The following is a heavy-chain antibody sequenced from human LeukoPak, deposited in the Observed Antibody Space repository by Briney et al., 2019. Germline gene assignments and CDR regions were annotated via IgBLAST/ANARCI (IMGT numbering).Heavy chain of an antibody. Sequence: GESLKISCKGSGYSFTSYWIGWVRQMPGKGLEWMGIIYPGDSDTRYSPSFQGQVTISADKSISTAYLQWSSLKASDTAMYYCARHASIGHSYGYYHSDYWGQGTLVTVSS. V-gene: IGHV5-51*01. D-gene: IGHD5-18*01. CDR1: GYSFTSYW. CDR3: ARHASIGHSYGYYHSDY. CDR2: IYPGDSDT. J-gene: IGHJ4*02.